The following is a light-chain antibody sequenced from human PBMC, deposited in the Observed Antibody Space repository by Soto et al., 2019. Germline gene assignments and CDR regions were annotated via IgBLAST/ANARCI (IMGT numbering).Light chain of an antibody. J-gene: IGKJ1*01. V-gene: IGKV1-27*01. CDR3: QKYYSAPET. Sequence: DIQMTQSPSSLSASVGDRVTITCRASQGISSYLAWYQQKPGKVPKVLIYAASTLQSGVPSRFSGSGSWTGFTLTISSLQPEDVATYYCQKYYSAPETFGQGTKVEIK. CDR1: QGISSY. CDR2: AAS.